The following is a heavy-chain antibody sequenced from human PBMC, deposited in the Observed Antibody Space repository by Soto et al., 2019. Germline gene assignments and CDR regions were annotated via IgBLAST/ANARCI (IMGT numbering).Heavy chain of an antibody. CDR3: ARDSGDGVKDAFDI. J-gene: IGHJ3*02. CDR2: INPNSGGT. D-gene: IGHD7-27*01. CDR1: GYTFTGYY. Sequence: ASVKVSCKASGYTFTGYYMHWVRQAPGQGLEWMGWINPNSGGTNYAQKFQGWVTMTRDTSISTAYMELSRLRSDDTAVYYCARDSGDGVKDAFDIWGQGTMVTVSS. V-gene: IGHV1-2*04.